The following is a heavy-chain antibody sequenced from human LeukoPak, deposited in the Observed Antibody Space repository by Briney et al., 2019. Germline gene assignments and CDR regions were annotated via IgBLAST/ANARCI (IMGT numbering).Heavy chain of an antibody. Sequence: PGGSLRLSCAASGFTFSSYAMSWVRQAPGKGLEWVSAISGSGGSTYYADSVKGRFTISRDNSKNTLYLQMNSLRAEDTAVYYCARAPTHYYDSSGYYSYWGQGTLVTVSS. CDR2: ISGSGGST. J-gene: IGHJ4*02. D-gene: IGHD3-22*01. CDR1: GFTFSSYA. V-gene: IGHV3-23*01. CDR3: ARAPTHYYDSSGYYSY.